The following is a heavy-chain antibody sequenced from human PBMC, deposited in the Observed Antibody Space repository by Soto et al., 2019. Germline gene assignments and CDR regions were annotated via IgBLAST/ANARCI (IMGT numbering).Heavy chain of an antibody. Sequence: QVQLVQSGAEVKKPGASVKVSCKASGYTFTSYYMHWVRQAPGQGLEWMGIINPSGGSTSYAQKFQGRVTMTRDTSTNTVYMELSSLRSEDTAVYYCARDEYYYDSSGYPTGYWGQGTLVTVSS. D-gene: IGHD3-22*01. CDR2: INPSGGST. V-gene: IGHV1-46*01. CDR3: ARDEYYYDSSGYPTGY. J-gene: IGHJ4*02. CDR1: GYTFTSYY.